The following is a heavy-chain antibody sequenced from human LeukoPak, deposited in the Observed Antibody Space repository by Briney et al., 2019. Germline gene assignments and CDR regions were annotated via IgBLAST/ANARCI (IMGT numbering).Heavy chain of an antibody. CDR3: AFYDSSGYYVHWDY. Sequence: GGSLRLSCAASGFTFSSYWMSWVRQAPGKGLEWVANIKQDGSEKYYVDSVKGRFTISRDNAKNSLYLQMNSLRAEDTAVYYCAFYDSSGYYVHWDYWGQGTLVTVSS. J-gene: IGHJ4*02. V-gene: IGHV3-7*03. CDR2: IKQDGSEK. D-gene: IGHD3-22*01. CDR1: GFTFSSYW.